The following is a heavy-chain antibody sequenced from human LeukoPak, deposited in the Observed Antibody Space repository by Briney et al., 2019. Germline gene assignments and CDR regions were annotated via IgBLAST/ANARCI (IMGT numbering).Heavy chain of an antibody. CDR1: GFTFSSYW. CDR2: IKEDGSEK. CDR3: ASLAAGGFDY. J-gene: IGHJ4*02. Sequence: PGGSLRLSCAASGFTFSSYWMSWVRQAPGKGLEWVADIKEDGSEKSYVDSVKGRFTISRDNAKNSLYLQMNTLRAEDTAVYYCASLAAGGFDYWGQGTLVTVSS. D-gene: IGHD6-13*01. V-gene: IGHV3-7*01.